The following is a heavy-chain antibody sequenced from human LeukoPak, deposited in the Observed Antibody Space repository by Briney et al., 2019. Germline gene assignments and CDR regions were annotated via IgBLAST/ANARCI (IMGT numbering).Heavy chain of an antibody. CDR2: INPNSGGT. Sequence: ASVKVSCKASGYTFTGYYMHWVRQAPGQGLEWKGWINPNSGGTNYAQRFQGRVTMTRDTSISTAYIELNRLTSDDTAVYYCARGGDSSGYYSSRGDYWGQGTLVTVSS. CDR3: ARGGDSSGYYSSRGDY. D-gene: IGHD3-22*01. CDR1: GYTFTGYY. V-gene: IGHV1-2*02. J-gene: IGHJ4*02.